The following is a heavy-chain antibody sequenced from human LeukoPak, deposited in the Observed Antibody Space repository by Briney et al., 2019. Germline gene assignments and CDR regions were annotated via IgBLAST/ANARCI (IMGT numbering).Heavy chain of an antibody. CDR2: ISRSRSYI. V-gene: IGHV3-21*04. J-gene: IGHJ4*02. Sequence: GGSLRLSCAASGFTFRNFAMSWVRQAPGKGLEWVSSISRSRSYIYYADSVKGRFTISRDNAKNSLYLQMNSLRAEDTAVYYCARGYSSSWNYFDYWGQGTLVTVSS. CDR1: GFTFRNFA. D-gene: IGHD6-13*01. CDR3: ARGYSSSWNYFDY.